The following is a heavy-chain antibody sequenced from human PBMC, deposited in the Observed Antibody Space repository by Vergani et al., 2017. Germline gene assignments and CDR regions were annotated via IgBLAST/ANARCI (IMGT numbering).Heavy chain of an antibody. V-gene: IGHV3-71*04. CDR2: IRSKAYGQAT. CDR3: VRDQVTMLRGSDALDI. CDR1: GFTFSDYY. J-gene: IGHJ3*02. D-gene: IGHD3-10*01. Sequence: VQQVESGGGLVKPGGSLRLSCAASGFTFSDYYMSWIRQAPGKGLEWVGGIRSKAYGQATIYAASVKGRFTISRDDSKSIAYLQMNNLQTEDTAMYYCVRDQVTMLRGSDALDIWGQGTMVTVSS.